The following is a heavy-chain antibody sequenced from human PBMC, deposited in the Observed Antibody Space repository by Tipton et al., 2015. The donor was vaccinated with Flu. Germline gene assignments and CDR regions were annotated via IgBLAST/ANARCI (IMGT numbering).Heavy chain of an antibody. CDR2: IYYSGTT. V-gene: IGHV4-39*07. Sequence: TLSLTCTVSGGSISTSNYYWDWIRQPPGKGLEWIGNIYYSGTTSYNPSLQSRVTISIYTSNNQFSLKLSSVTAADTAVYYCARNTVDYGSGIGGLDFWGHGTLVTVSS. CDR3: ARNTVDYGSGIGGLDF. D-gene: IGHD3-10*01. CDR1: GGSISTSNYY. J-gene: IGHJ4*01.